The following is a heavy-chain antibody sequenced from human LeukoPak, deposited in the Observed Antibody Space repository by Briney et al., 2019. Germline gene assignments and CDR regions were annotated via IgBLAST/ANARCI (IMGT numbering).Heavy chain of an antibody. CDR1: GFTFSNHG. D-gene: IGHD3-3*01. V-gene: IGHV3-30*02. J-gene: IGHJ4*02. CDR2: IPSDGSRK. CDR3: ARDRAWNYFDS. Sequence: GGSLRLSCAPSGFTFSNHGMHWVRQAPGKGLEWVAIIPSDGSRKYYAHSVEGRFTISRDNSKNTLYLQMDSLRAEDTAVYYCARDRAWNYFDSWGQGTLVTVSS.